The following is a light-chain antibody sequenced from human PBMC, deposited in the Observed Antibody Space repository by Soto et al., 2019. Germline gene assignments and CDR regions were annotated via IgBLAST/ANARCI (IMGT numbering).Light chain of an antibody. CDR2: SDN. CDR1: SSNIGTNT. V-gene: IGLV1-44*01. Sequence: QSALTQPPSASGTPGQRVTISCYGSSSNIGTNTVIWYQQLPGAAPKLLIYSDNQRPSGVPDRFSGSKSGTSASLAISGLQSEDEADYYCAAWDVSLVVFGGGTKLTVL. J-gene: IGLJ2*01. CDR3: AAWDVSLVV.